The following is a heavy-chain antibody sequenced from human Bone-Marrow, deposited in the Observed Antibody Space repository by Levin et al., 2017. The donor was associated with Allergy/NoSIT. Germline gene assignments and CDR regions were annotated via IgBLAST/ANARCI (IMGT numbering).Heavy chain of an antibody. V-gene: IGHV1-46*01. Sequence: ASVKVSCKTSGYTFSDYYIHWVRQAPGQGLEWVGIINPTGGTPSHARRFQGRITLTTDTSTSSVYLELSSLGADDTAIYYCVRGLSSTDYYLWGQGTLVTVSS. CDR2: INPTGGTP. J-gene: IGHJ4*02. CDR1: GYTFSDYY. CDR3: VRGLSSTDYYL. D-gene: IGHD3-22*01.